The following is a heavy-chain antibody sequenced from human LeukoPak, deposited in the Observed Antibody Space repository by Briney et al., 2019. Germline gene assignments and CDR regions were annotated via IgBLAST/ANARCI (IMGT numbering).Heavy chain of an antibody. J-gene: IGHJ4*02. CDR1: GYTFTSYD. D-gene: IGHD2-15*01. Sequence: ASVKVSCKASGYTFTSYDINWVRQATGQGLEWMGWMNPNSGNTGYAQKFQGRVTITRNTSISTAYMELSSLRPEDTAVYYCARGLQYHKDFDYWGQGTLVTVSS. CDR2: MNPNSGNT. CDR3: ARGLQYHKDFDY. V-gene: IGHV1-8*03.